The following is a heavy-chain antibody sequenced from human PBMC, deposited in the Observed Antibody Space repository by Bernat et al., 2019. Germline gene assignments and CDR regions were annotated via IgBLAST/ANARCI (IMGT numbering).Heavy chain of an antibody. J-gene: IGHJ6*02. CDR3: ARPIRSSSWYPPYYGMDV. Sequence: QLQLQESGPGLVKPSETLSLTCTVSGGSISSSSYYWGWIRQPPGKGLEWVAVIWYDGNNKYYADSVKGRFTISRDNSKSTLYLQMNSLRAEYTAVYYCARPIRSSSWYPPYYGMDVWGQGTTVTVSS. CDR1: GGSISSSSYY. D-gene: IGHD6-13*01. CDR2: IWYDGNNK. V-gene: IGHV3-33*08.